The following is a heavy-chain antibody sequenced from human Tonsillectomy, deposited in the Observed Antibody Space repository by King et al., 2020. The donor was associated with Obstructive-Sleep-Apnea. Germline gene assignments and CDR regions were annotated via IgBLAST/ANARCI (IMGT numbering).Heavy chain of an antibody. D-gene: IGHD4-17*01. Sequence: VQLVESGGGVVQPGRSLRLSCAASGFTFSSYAMHWVRQAPGKGLEWVAVISYDGSNKYYTDSVKGRFTISRDNSKITLDLQMNSLRAEDTAVYYCARDHDYGLDYWGQGTLVTVSS. J-gene: IGHJ4*02. CDR3: ARDHDYGLDY. CDR1: GFTFSSYA. CDR2: ISYDGSNK. V-gene: IGHV3-30-3*01.